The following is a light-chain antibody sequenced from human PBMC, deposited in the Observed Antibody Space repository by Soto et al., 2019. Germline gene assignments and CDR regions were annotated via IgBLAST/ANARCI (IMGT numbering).Light chain of an antibody. CDR2: GNT. CDR1: SSNIGASYD. CDR3: GTWDSSLFAGV. Sequence: QLVLTQPPSVSGAPGQRVTISCTGSSSNIGASYDVHWYQQLPGTAPKLLIYGNTNRPSGIPDRFSGSKSGTSVTLIITGLQTGDEADYYCGTWDSSLFAGVFGGGTKLTVL. J-gene: IGLJ3*02. V-gene: IGLV1-40*01.